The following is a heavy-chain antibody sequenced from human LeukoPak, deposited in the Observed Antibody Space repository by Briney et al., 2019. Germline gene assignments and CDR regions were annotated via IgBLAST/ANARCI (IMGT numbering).Heavy chain of an antibody. Sequence: GRSLRLSCAASAFTLSSYAMSWVRQAPGKGLEWVAGISSSGGSTNYADSAKGRFTISRDNSMNTLYLHMNSLTVEDTAMYYCVNLFSSNFWGQGTQVTVSS. D-gene: IGHD2-2*01. CDR3: VNLFSSNF. CDR1: AFTLSSYA. V-gene: IGHV3-23*01. CDR2: ISSSGGST. J-gene: IGHJ4*02.